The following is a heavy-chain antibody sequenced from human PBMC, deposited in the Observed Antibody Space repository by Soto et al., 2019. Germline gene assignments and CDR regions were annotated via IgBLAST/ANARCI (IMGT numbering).Heavy chain of an antibody. CDR3: AKSPPGGDYYYYMDV. CDR2: ISWNSGSI. D-gene: IGHD3-10*01. J-gene: IGHJ6*03. CDR1: GFTFDDYA. V-gene: IGHV3-9*01. Sequence: GGSLRLSCAASGFTFDDYAMHWVRQAPGKGLEWVSGISWNSGSIGYADSVKGRFTISRDNAKNSLYLQMNSLRAEDTALYYCAKSPPGGDYYYYMDVWGKGTTVTVSS.